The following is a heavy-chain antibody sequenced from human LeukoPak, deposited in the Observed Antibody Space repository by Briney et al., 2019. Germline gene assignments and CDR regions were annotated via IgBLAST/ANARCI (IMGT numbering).Heavy chain of an antibody. Sequence: GGSLILSCAASGFTFSSYWMHWVRQAPGKGLVWVSRIYSDGSNTIYADSVKGRFTISRDNAKDTLYLQMNSLRADDTAVYYCARNRGDYGGAFDIWGQGTMVTVSS. D-gene: IGHD4-17*01. CDR3: ARNRGDYGGAFDI. CDR2: IYSDGSNT. J-gene: IGHJ3*02. CDR1: GFTFSSYW. V-gene: IGHV3-74*01.